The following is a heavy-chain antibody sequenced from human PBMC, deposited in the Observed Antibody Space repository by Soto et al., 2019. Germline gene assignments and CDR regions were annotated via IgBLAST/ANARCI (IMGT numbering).Heavy chain of an antibody. CDR2: TYYSGST. Sequence: SETLSLTCTVSGGSISSGGYYWSWIRQHPGKGLEWIGYTYYSGSTYYNPSLKSRVTISVDTSKNQFSLKLSSVTAADTAVYYCARAIIEEARYNWFDPWGQGTLVTVSS. CDR1: GGSISSGGYY. D-gene: IGHD3-10*01. CDR3: ARAIIEEARYNWFDP. V-gene: IGHV4-31*03. J-gene: IGHJ5*02.